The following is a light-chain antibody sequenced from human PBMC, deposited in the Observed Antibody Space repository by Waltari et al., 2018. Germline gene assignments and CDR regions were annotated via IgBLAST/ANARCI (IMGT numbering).Light chain of an antibody. CDR1: QDIDRY. CDR3: QQNYRTPT. Sequence: DVQVTQSPSSLSASVVDSVTITCRTSQDIDRYLIWYQQKPGNAPKLLIYAASYLQSGVPSRFSGSGSGTDFSLTISSLQPEDFAVYYCQQNYRTPTFGGGTKVEVK. J-gene: IGKJ4*01. V-gene: IGKV1-39*01. CDR2: AAS.